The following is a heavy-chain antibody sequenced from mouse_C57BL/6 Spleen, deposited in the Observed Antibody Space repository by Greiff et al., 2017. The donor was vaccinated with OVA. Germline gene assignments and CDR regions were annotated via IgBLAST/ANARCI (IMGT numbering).Heavy chain of an antibody. J-gene: IGHJ2*01. CDR3: ARERGFLDY. CDR1: GFSLTSYA. CDR2: IWTGGGT. V-gene: IGHV2-9-1*01. Sequence: VKLMESGPGLVAPSQSLSITCTVSGFSLTSYAISWVRQPPGKGLERLGVIWTGGGTNYNSALKSRLSISKDNSKSQVFLKMNSLQTDDTARYYCARERGFLDYWGQGTTLTVSS.